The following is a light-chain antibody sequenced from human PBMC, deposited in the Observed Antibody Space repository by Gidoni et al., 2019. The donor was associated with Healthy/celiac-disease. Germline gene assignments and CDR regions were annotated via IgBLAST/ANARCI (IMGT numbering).Light chain of an antibody. J-gene: IGKJ1*01. CDR3: QQYGSSPRGT. CDR1: QSVSSSY. Sequence: EIVLTQSPGTLSLSPGERATLSCRASQSVSSSYLAWYQQKPVQDPRLLLYGASSRATGIPDRFSGSGSGTDFTLTISRLEPEDCAVYYCQQYGSSPRGTFXQXTKVEIK. CDR2: GAS. V-gene: IGKV3-20*01.